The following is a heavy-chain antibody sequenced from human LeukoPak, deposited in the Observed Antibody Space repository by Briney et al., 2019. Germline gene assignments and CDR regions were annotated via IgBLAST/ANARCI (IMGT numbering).Heavy chain of an antibody. CDR1: GGSISSGSYY. Sequence: SQTLSLTCTVSGGSISSGSYYWSWIRQPAGKGLEWSGRSYTSGSTNYNPSLKSRVTISVDTSKNQFSLKLSSVTAADTAVYYCARSRRDDFWSGSDWYFDLWGRGTLVTVSS. V-gene: IGHV4-61*02. D-gene: IGHD3-3*01. CDR3: ARSRRDDFWSGSDWYFDL. J-gene: IGHJ2*01. CDR2: SYTSGST.